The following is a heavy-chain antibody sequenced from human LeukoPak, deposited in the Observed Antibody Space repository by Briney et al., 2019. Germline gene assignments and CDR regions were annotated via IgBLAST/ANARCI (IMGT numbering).Heavy chain of an antibody. CDR2: IYYSGNT. CDR3: EGGADSDRDIFDY. CDR1: LGSISSCGYS. V-gene: IGHV4-31*02. J-gene: IGHJ4*02. Sequence: KPSQTLSLTCTVSLGSISSCGYSWIWIRQHPGKGLEWIGYIYYSGNTYYNPSLKSRVTISVDTSKNQFSLRLSAVTAADTAGYCCEGGADSDRDIFDYWGQGTLVPVSS. D-gene: IGHD3-9*01.